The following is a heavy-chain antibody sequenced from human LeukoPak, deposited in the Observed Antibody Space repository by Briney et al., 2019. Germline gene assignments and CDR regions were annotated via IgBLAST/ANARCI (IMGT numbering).Heavy chain of an antibody. D-gene: IGHD3-3*01. CDR3: ARVAIFGVVINYYMDV. V-gene: IGHV1-69*05. J-gene: IGHJ6*03. CDR1: GGTFSSYA. CDR2: IIPIFGTA. Sequence: GASVKVSCKASGGTFSSYAISWVRQAPGQGLEWMGGIIPIFGTANYAQKFQGRVTITTDESTSTAYMELSSLRSEDTAVYYCARVAIFGVVINYYMDVWGKGTTVTVSS.